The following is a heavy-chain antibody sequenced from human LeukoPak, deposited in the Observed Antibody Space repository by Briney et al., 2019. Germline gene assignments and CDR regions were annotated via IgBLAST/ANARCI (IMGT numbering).Heavy chain of an antibody. CDR3: ARRLVDSGASQVSDY. CDR2: INDSGIT. CDR1: GGSFSGYY. D-gene: IGHD2-15*01. V-gene: IGHV4-34*01. Sequence: WETLSLTCAVYGGSFSGYYWSWIRQSPGKGLEWIGEINDSGITNCNPSLKSRASLSVDTSKNQFSLRLSSVTAADTAVYYCARRLVDSGASQVSDYWGQGTLVTVSS. J-gene: IGHJ4*02.